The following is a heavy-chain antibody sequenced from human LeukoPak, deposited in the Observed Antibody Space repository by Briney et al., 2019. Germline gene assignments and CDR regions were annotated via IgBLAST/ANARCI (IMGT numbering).Heavy chain of an antibody. J-gene: IGHJ4*02. CDR2: INPNSGGT. CDR1: GYTFTGYY. D-gene: IGHD6-13*01. CDR3: ARAPYSSSGSGYFDY. V-gene: IGHV1-2*02. Sequence: ASVKVSCKASGYTFTGYYIHWVRQAPGQGLEWMGWINPNSGGTKYAQKFQGRVTMTRDTSISTAYMELSRLRSDDTAPYYCARAPYSSSGSGYFDYWGQGTLVTVSS.